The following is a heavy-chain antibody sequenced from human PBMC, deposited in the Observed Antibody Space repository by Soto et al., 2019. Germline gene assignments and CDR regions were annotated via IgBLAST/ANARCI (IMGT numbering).Heavy chain of an antibody. CDR2: INHSGST. J-gene: IGHJ4*02. V-gene: IGHV4-34*01. CDR1: GGSFSGYY. D-gene: IGHD6-13*01. CDR3: ARGETAVAAAGTVDY. Sequence: SETLSLTCAVYGGSFSGYYWSWIRQPPGKGLEWIGEINHSGSTNYNPSLKSRVTISVDTSKNQFSLKLSSVTAADTAVYYCARGETAVAAAGTVDYWGQGTLVTVSS.